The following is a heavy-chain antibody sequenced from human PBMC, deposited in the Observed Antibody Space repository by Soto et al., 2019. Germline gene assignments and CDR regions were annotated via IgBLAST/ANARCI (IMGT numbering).Heavy chain of an antibody. CDR3: ARGQINMLRGVIISPVYFQH. V-gene: IGHV4-34*01. CDR2: INHSGST. CDR1: GGSFSGYY. D-gene: IGHD3-10*01. J-gene: IGHJ1*01. Sequence: PSETLSLTCAVYGGSFSGYYWSWIRQPPGKGLEWIGEINHSGSTNYNPSLKSRVTISVDTSKNQFSLKLSSVTAADTAVYYCARGQINMLRGVIISPVYFQHWGQGTLVTVYS.